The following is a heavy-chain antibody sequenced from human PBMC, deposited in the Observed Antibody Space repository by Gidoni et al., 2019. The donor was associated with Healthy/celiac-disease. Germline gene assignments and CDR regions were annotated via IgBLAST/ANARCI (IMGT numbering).Heavy chain of an antibody. V-gene: IGHV3-30*18. CDR3: AKDQPRYCSSTSCLNNFDY. J-gene: IGHJ4*02. Sequence: QVQLVESGGGVVQPGRSLRLSCAASGFTFSSYGMHWVRQAPGKGLEWLAVISYDGSNKYYADSVKGRFTISRDNSKNTLYLQMNSLRAEDTAVYYCAKDQPRYCSSTSCLNNFDYWGQGTLVTVSS. CDR2: ISYDGSNK. D-gene: IGHD2-2*01. CDR1: GFTFSSYG.